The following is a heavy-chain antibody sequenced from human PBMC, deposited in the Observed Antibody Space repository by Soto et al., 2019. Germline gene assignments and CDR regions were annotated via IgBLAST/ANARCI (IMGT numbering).Heavy chain of an antibody. J-gene: IGHJ4*02. V-gene: IGHV4-59*01. CDR2: ISYSGTT. CDR3: ARIRGFGEVSPYFDH. CDR1: RGSISIYF. Sequence: QVQLQEWGPGLVKPSETLSLTCTVSRGSISIYFWTWIRQPPGRGLEWIVYISYSGTTNYNASLKRRVTISVDTSANQFSLRVRSVTAADTAVYYCARIRGFGEVSPYFDHWGQGALVTVSS. D-gene: IGHD3-10*01.